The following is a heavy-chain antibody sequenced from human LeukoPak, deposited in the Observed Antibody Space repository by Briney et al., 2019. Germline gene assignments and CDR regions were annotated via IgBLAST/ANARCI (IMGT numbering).Heavy chain of an antibody. CDR3: AKGGGAARPGPFDY. J-gene: IGHJ4*02. D-gene: IGHD6-6*01. V-gene: IGHV3-7*03. CDR1: GFTFSSYG. CDR2: IKPDGSEK. Sequence: TGGSLRLSCAASGFTFSSYGMHWVRQAPGRGLEWVASIKPDGSEKYYLDSVKGRFTISRDNAKNSLYLQMNSLRAEDMALYYCAKGGGAARPGPFDYWGQGTLVAVSS.